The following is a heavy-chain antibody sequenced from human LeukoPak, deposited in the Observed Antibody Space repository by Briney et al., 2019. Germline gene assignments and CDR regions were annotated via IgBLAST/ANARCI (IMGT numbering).Heavy chain of an antibody. J-gene: IGHJ6*03. D-gene: IGHD3-3*01. CDR3: ARITMGATSANFYFYFLDA. Sequence: PGGSLRLSCAASGFTFSGYTLHWVRQASGKGLEYVSAIISHGGSTHYADSVKGRFTVSRDNSKNTLYLQMDSLRAEDLAVYYCARITMGATSANFYFYFLDAWGKGTTDTVSS. V-gene: IGHV3-64*02. CDR1: GFTFSGYT. CDR2: IISHGGST.